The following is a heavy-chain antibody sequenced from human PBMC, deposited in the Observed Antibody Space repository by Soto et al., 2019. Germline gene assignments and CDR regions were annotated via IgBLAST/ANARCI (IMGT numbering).Heavy chain of an antibody. CDR2: INVYNGNT. J-gene: IGHJ5*02. CDR1: GYTFTNYG. CDR3: ARGVGSGSYYHQYNWFDT. Sequence: VQLLQSGGEVKKPGASVQVSCKASGYTFTNYGISRVRQAPGQGLGWLGWINVYNGNTKYAQKVQGRVTMTTDTATSRAHMELRSLSSDDTAVYYCARGVGSGSYYHQYNWFDTWGQGTLVTVSS. V-gene: IGHV1-18*01. D-gene: IGHD3-10*01.